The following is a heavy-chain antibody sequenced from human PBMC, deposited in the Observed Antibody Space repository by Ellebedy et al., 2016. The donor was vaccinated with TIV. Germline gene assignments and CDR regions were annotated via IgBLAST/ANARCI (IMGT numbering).Heavy chain of an antibody. Sequence: ASVKVSCXASGYTFTSYDINWVRQATGQGLEWMGWMNPNSGNTGYAQKFQGRVTMTRNTSISTAYMELSSLRSEDTAVYYCARSILLWFGDCRPCGMDVWGQGTTVTVSS. J-gene: IGHJ6*02. CDR1: GYTFTSYD. CDR3: ARSILLWFGDCRPCGMDV. D-gene: IGHD3-10*01. CDR2: MNPNSGNT. V-gene: IGHV1-8*01.